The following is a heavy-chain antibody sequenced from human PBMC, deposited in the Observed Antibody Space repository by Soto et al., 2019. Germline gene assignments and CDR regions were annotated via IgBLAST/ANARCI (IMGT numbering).Heavy chain of an antibody. V-gene: IGHV1-8*01. D-gene: IGHD6-13*01. CDR3: ARGWRDSSSWYVTRAFDI. CDR2: MNPNSGNT. J-gene: IGHJ3*02. Sequence: GSSVKVSCKASGYPFTSYDINWVRQATGQGLEWMGWMNPNSGNTGYAQKFQGRVTMTRNTSISTAYMELSSLRSEDTAVYYCARGWRDSSSWYVTRAFDIWGQGTMVTVSS. CDR1: GYPFTSYD.